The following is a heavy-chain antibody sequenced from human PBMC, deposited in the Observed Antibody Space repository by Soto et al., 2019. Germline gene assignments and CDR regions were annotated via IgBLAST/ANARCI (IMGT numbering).Heavy chain of an antibody. D-gene: IGHD2-8*01. Sequence: SETLSLTCTVSGGSISSGDYYWSWIRQPPGKGLEWIGCIYYSGSTYYNPSLKSRVTISVDTSKNQFSLKLSSVTAADTDVYYCARARGYCTNGVCYIDYWGQGTLVPVSS. CDR2: IYYSGST. CDR3: ARARGYCTNGVCYIDY. J-gene: IGHJ4*02. CDR1: GGSISSGDYY. V-gene: IGHV4-30-4*01.